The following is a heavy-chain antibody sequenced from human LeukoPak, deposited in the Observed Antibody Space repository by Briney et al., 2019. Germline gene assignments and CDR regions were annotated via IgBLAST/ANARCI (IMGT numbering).Heavy chain of an antibody. V-gene: IGHV3-53*01. CDR2: IYSGGNT. CDR3: ARGGIQLWKWAFDY. CDR1: GFTVSSNY. Sequence: GGSLRLCCAASGFTVSSNYMNWVRQAPGKGLDWVSVIYSGGNTYYADSVKGRFTISRDNSKNTLYLQMNSLRAEDTAVYYCARGGIQLWKWAFDYWGQGTLVTVSS. D-gene: IGHD5-18*01. J-gene: IGHJ4*02.